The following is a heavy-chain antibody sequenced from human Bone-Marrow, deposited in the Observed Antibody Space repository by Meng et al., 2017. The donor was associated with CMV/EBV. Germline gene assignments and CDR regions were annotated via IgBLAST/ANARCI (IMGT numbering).Heavy chain of an antibody. CDR2: IIPIFGIA. CDR3: ARGVRIEGYCSSTSGYNSLGP. J-gene: IGHJ6*01. Sequence: SVKVSCKASGGTFSGYAISWVRQAPGQGLEWMGGIIPIFGIANYAQKFQGRVTITADKSTSKAYMELSSLRSEDTAVYYCARGVRIEGYCSSTSGYNSLGPWGQGTTVTVYS. V-gene: IGHV1-69*10. CDR1: GGTFSGYA. D-gene: IGHD2-2*02.